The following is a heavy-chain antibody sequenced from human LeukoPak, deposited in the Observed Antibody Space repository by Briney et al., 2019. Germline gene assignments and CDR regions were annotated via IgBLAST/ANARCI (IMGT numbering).Heavy chain of an antibody. CDR3: ARVLLERGAT. Sequence: GGSLRLSCAASGFTFNKYGMNWVRQAPGKGLECVSYMSSSGSTIYYADSVKGRFTISRDNAENSLYLQMNSLRAEDTAVYYRARVLLERGATWGQGTLVTVSS. CDR1: GFTFNKYG. CDR2: MSSSGSTI. J-gene: IGHJ4*02. V-gene: IGHV3-48*03. D-gene: IGHD1-1*01.